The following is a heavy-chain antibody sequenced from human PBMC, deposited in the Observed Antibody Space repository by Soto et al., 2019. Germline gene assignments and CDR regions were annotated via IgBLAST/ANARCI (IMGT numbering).Heavy chain of an antibody. Sequence: GGSLRLSCAASGFTFSSYGMHWVRQAPGKGLEWVAVISYDGSNKYYADSVKGRFTISRDNSKNTLYLQMNSLRAEDTAVYYCAKAVNFYYDSPSDPWGQGTLVTVSS. D-gene: IGHD3-3*01. CDR1: GFTFSSYG. CDR2: ISYDGSNK. CDR3: AKAVNFYYDSPSDP. J-gene: IGHJ5*02. V-gene: IGHV3-30*18.